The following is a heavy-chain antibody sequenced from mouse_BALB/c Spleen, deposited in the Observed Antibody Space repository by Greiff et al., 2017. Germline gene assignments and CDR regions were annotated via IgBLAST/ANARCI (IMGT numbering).Heavy chain of an antibody. CDR3: VTGRGAY. V-gene: IGHV1S29*02. J-gene: IGHJ3*01. CDR2: IYPYNGGT. D-gene: IGHD4-1*01. CDR1: GYTFTDYN. Sequence: EVQLQQSGPELVKPGASVKISCKASGYTFTDYNMHWVKQSHGKSLEWIGYIYPYNGGTGYNQKFKSKATLTVDNSSSTAYMELRSLTSEDSAVYYCVTGRGAYWGQGTLVTVSA.